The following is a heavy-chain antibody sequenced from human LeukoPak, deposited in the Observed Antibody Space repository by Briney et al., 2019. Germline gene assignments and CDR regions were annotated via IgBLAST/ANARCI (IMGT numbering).Heavy chain of an antibody. Sequence: GGSLRLSCAASGFTFSSYAMSWVRQAPGKGLEWVSAISGSGGSTYYADSVKGRFTTSRDNSKNTLYLQMNSLRAEDTAVYYCAKDPALRFLEWLLRPYYFDYWGQGTLVTVSS. V-gene: IGHV3-23*01. J-gene: IGHJ4*02. CDR1: GFTFSSYA. CDR2: ISGSGGST. CDR3: AKDPALRFLEWLLRPYYFDY. D-gene: IGHD3-3*01.